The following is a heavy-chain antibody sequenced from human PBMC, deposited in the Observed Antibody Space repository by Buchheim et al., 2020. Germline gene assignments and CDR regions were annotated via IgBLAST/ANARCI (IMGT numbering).Heavy chain of an antibody. CDR2: IYYSGST. CDR3: ARGRRQQLAVGDYYYGMDV. D-gene: IGHD6-13*01. Sequence: QVQLQESGPGLVKPSQTLSLTCTVSGGPISSVDYYWSWIRQPPGKGLEWIGYIYYSGSTYYNPSLKSRVTISVDTSQNQFSLKLSSVTAADTAVYYCARGRRQQLAVGDYYYGMDVWGQGTT. CDR1: GGPISSVDYY. V-gene: IGHV4-30-4*01. J-gene: IGHJ6*02.